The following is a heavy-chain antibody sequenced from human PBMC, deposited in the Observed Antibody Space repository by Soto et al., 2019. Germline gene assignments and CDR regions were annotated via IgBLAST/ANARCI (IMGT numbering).Heavy chain of an antibody. D-gene: IGHD3-10*01. J-gene: IGHJ4*02. CDR2: ISYDGSNK. CDR1: GFTFSSYG. CDR3: AKDLRGPLYFDY. V-gene: IGHV3-30*18. Sequence: GGSLRLSCAASGFTFSSYGMHWVRQAPGKGLEWVAVISYDGSNKYYADPVKGRFTISRDNSKNTLYLQMNSLRAEDTAVYYCAKDLRGPLYFDYWGQGTLVTVSS.